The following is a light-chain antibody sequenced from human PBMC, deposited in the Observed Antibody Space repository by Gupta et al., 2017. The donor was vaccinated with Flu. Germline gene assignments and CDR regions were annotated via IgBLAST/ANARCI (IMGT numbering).Light chain of an antibody. V-gene: IGKV1-33*01. Sequence: DIQLTQSPSSLSASVGDRVTITCQASQDSGNNLNWYQQKPGKAPKLLIYDSSNLETGVPSRFNGSGYGKDFTFTSTRRHHEDIAKYYWQHDDDLLTFGGGTEVEIK. CDR2: DSS. CDR3: QHDDDLLT. J-gene: IGKJ4*01. CDR1: QDSGNN.